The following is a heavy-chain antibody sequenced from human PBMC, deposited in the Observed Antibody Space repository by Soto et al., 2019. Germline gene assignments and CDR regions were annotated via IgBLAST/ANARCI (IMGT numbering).Heavy chain of an antibody. CDR2: ISACNGYT. CDR1: GYTFTSYG. V-gene: IGHV1-18*04. D-gene: IGHD6-25*01. CDR3: AREAGWQRMVPYD. Sequence: QVQLVQSGTEVKKPGASVNVSCKAFGYTFTSYGFSWVRQVPGQGLEWLGWISACNGYTQYSQTMKGRLPVTTDTATTTVHMELRSLTPADTAVYYCAREAGWQRMVPYDWGQGTLVTVS. J-gene: IGHJ4*02.